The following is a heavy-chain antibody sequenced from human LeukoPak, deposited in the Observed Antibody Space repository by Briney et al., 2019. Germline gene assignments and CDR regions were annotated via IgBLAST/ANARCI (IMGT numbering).Heavy chain of an antibody. D-gene: IGHD3-22*01. J-gene: IGHJ4*02. CDR2: INSDGSRT. CDR3: ARGVQGHYYDSSGPTDDYFDY. CDR1: GFTFSSYA. V-gene: IGHV3-74*01. Sequence: GGSLRLSCAASGFTFSSYAMSWVRQTPGKGLVWVSHINSDGSRTSYADSVKGRFTISRDNAKNTLSLQMNSLRAEDTAVYYCARGVQGHYYDSSGPTDDYFDYWGQGTLVTVSS.